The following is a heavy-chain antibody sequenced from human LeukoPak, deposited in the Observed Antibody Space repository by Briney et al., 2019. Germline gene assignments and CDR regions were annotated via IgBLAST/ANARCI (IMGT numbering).Heavy chain of an antibody. Sequence: GGSLRLSCAASGFTFRSYAMSWVRQAPGKGLEWVSAISGSGGSTYYADSVKGRFTISRDNSKNTLYLQMNSLRAEDTAVYYCAKMTSFELIWFGEGYYFDYWGQGTLVTVSS. CDR2: ISGSGGST. CDR3: AKMTSFELIWFGEGYYFDY. D-gene: IGHD3-10*01. CDR1: GFTFRSYA. V-gene: IGHV3-23*01. J-gene: IGHJ4*02.